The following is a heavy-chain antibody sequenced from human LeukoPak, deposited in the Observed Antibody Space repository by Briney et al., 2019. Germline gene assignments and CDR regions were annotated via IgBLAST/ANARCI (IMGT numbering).Heavy chain of an antibody. Sequence: GGSLRLSCAASGFTFSSYSMTWVRQAPGKGLEWVSSISSSSSYIYYADSVKGRFTISRDNAKNSLYLQMNSLRAEDTAVYYCARVSPGYCSGGSCYSAGYCDYWGQGTLVTVSS. CDR2: ISSSSSYI. D-gene: IGHD2-15*01. CDR3: ARVSPGYCSGGSCYSAGYCDY. V-gene: IGHV3-21*01. J-gene: IGHJ4*02. CDR1: GFTFSSYS.